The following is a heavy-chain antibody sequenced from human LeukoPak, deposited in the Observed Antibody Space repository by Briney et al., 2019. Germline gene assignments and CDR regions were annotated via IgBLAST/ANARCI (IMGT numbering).Heavy chain of an antibody. CDR3: AAIIGDSEGYDY. J-gene: IGHJ4*02. Sequence: GASVKVSCKASGGTFSSYAISWVRQAPGQGLEWMGGIIPIFGTANYAQNFQGRVTITADKSTSTAYMELSSLRSEDTAVYYCAAIIGDSEGYDYWGQGTLVTVSS. CDR2: IIPIFGTA. CDR1: GGTFSSYA. V-gene: IGHV1-69*06. D-gene: IGHD2-21*02.